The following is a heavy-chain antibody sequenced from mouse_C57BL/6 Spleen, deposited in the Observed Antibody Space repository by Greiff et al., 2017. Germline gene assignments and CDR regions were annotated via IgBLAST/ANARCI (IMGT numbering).Heavy chain of an antibody. CDR2: IHPSDSDT. J-gene: IGHJ3*01. Sequence: QVHVKQPGAELVKPGASVKVSCKASGYTFTSYWMHWVKQRPGQGLEWIGRIHPSDSDTNYNQKFKGKATLTVDKSSSTAYMQLSSLTSEDSAVYYCANIYYDYDEGFAYWGQGTLVTVSA. V-gene: IGHV1-74*01. CDR1: GYTFTSYW. CDR3: ANIYYDYDEGFAY. D-gene: IGHD2-4*01.